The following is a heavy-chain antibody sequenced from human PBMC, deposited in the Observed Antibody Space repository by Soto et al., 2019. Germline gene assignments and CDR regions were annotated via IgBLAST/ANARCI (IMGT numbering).Heavy chain of an antibody. V-gene: IGHV3-23*01. CDR1: GFTFSSYA. Sequence: EVQLLESGGGLVQPGGSLRLSCAASGFTFSSYAMSWVRQAPGKGLEWVSVISGSGDSTYYADSVRGRFTISRDNSTNTLYLQMNSLRAEDTAVYYCAKDSDGAAAGPTKFYGMDVWGQGTTVTVSS. CDR2: ISGSGDST. D-gene: IGHD6-13*01. CDR3: AKDSDGAAAGPTKFYGMDV. J-gene: IGHJ6*02.